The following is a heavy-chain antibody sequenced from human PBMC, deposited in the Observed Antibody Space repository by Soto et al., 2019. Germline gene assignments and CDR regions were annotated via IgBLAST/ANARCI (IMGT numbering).Heavy chain of an antibody. Sequence: QVQLVQSGAEVKKPGSSVKVSCKASGGTFSSYTISWVRQAPGQGLEWMGRIIPILGIANYAQKFQGRVTITADKSTSTAYMELSSLRSEDTAVYYCARGYPYCSGGSCYLGSDPWGQGTLVTVSS. CDR3: ARGYPYCSGGSCYLGSDP. CDR1: GGTFSSYT. D-gene: IGHD2-15*01. V-gene: IGHV1-69*02. CDR2: IIPILGIA. J-gene: IGHJ5*02.